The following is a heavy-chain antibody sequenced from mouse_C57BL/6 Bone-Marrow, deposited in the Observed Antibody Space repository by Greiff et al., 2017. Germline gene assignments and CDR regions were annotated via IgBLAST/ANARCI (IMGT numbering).Heavy chain of an antibody. V-gene: IGHV1-4*01. CDR1: GYTFTSYT. D-gene: IGHD1-1*01. J-gene: IGHJ1*03. Sequence: QVQLQQSGAELARPGASVKMSCKASGYTFTSYTMHWVKQRPGQGLEWIGYINPSSGYTQYNQKFKDKATLTADKSSNTAYMQLSSLTSEDSAVYYCASFYGSSYVWYFDVWGTGTTVTVSS. CDR2: INPSSGYT. CDR3: ASFYGSSYVWYFDV.